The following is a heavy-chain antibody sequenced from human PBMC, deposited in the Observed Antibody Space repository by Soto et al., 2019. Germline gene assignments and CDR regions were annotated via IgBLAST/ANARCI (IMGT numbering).Heavy chain of an antibody. CDR1: GFSLTSSGVG. CDR2: IYWDDDT. J-gene: IGHJ4*02. Sequence: QITLKESGPTLVKPTQTLTLTCSFSGFSLTSSGVGVGWIRQPPGKALAWLALIYWDDDTFYNQSLKNRITITKDTSKNQVVLTMTNLDPVDTATYYCAHCGPEGPFDFWGQGTLVTVSS. CDR3: AHCGPEGPFDF. V-gene: IGHV2-5*02.